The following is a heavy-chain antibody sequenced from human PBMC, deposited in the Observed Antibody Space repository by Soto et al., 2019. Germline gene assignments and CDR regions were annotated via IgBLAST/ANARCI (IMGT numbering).Heavy chain of an antibody. CDR3: ASVRGGYYYAMDV. V-gene: IGHV4-4*02. Sequence: QVQLQESGPGLVKPSGTLSLTCAVSGGSISSSNWWSWVRQPPGKGLEWIGEIYHSGSTNYNPSLKSRLTISVDKSKNQLSLKLSSVTAADTAVYYCASVRGGYYYAMDVWGQGTTVTVSS. CDR2: IYHSGST. CDR1: GGSISSSNW. D-gene: IGHD3-10*02. J-gene: IGHJ6*02.